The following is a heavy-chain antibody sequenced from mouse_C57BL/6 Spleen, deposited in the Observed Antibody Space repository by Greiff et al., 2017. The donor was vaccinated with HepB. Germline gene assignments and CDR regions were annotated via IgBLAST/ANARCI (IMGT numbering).Heavy chain of an antibody. V-gene: IGHV1-69*01. CDR2: IDPYDSYT. Sequence: QVQLQQPGAELVMPGASVKLSCKASGYTFTGYWMHWVKQRPGQGLEWIGEIDPYDSYTNYNQKFKGKSTLTVDKSSSTAYMQLSRLTSEDSAVYYCAMYYYGSSLYWYFDVWGTGTTVTVSS. CDR1: GYTFTGYW. D-gene: IGHD1-1*01. CDR3: AMYYYGSSLYWYFDV. J-gene: IGHJ1*03.